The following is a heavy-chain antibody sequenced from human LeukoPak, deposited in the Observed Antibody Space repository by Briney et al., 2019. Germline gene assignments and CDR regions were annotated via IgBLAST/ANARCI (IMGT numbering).Heavy chain of an antibody. V-gene: IGHV1-18*01. D-gene: IGHD2-15*01. J-gene: IGHJ5*02. Sequence: ASVKVSCTPSVYTFTNYDITWVRQAPGHGLEWMGWISVYNGNTNSAQKVQDRVTMTTDTSTSTAYMELRSLRSDDTAVYYCARGGAYCRGGSCPLNWFDPWGQGTLVTVSS. CDR3: ARGGAYCRGGSCPLNWFDP. CDR2: ISVYNGNT. CDR1: VYTFTNYD.